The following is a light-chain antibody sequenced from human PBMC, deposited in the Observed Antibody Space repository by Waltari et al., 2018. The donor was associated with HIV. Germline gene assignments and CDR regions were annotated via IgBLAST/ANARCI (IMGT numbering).Light chain of an antibody. V-gene: IGLV3-27*01. CDR2: KDS. J-gene: IGLJ3*02. Sequence: SSELTQPSSVSVSPGQTARIPCPGGVLAKKKYARWFQQKPGQAPVLVIYKDSERPSGIPERFSGSSSGTTVTLTISGAQVEDEADYYCYSAADNNLRVFGGGTKLTVL. CDR3: YSAADNNLRV. CDR1: VLAKKKY.